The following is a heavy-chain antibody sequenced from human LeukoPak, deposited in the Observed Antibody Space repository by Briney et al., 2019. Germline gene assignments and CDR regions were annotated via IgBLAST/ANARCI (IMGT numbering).Heavy chain of an antibody. CDR1: GDSISTTSYY. J-gene: IGHJ5*02. Sequence: SETLSLTCTVSGDSISTTSYYWDWIRQPPGKGLEWIGSIHHSGSTYYNPSLKSRVTMSVDTSKNQFSLKLGSVTAADTAVYYCARVEHSYGYENWFDPWGQGTLVTVSS. CDR2: IHHSGST. D-gene: IGHD5-18*01. V-gene: IGHV4-39*07. CDR3: ARVEHSYGYENWFDP.